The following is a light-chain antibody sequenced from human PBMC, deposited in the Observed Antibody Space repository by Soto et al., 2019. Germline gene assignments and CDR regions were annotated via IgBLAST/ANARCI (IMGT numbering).Light chain of an antibody. CDR2: SAS. CDR3: QQSYSTPYT. CDR1: QRVGDY. Sequence: DIQMTQSPSSLSASVGDRVTITCRASQRVGDYLNWYQQRPGKAPNLLIHSASSLQSGVPSRFSGSGSGKDCTLTISRLHPEDFATYYFQQSYSTPYTFVQGTKLEI. J-gene: IGKJ2*01. V-gene: IGKV1-39*01.